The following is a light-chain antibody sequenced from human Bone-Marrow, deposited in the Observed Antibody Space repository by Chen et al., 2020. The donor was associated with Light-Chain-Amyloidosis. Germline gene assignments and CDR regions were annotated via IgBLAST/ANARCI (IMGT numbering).Light chain of an antibody. J-gene: IGLJ1*01. Sequence: QSALTQPASVSGSPGQSITISCTGTSTEVGNYNLVSWYQRHPGKAPKLIIFEDNKRPSGVPSRFSGSRSGYTASLTISGLQAEDESDYYCCSYAGSQIFVFGTGSRVTVL. CDR2: EDN. CDR3: CSYAGSQIFV. V-gene: IGLV2-23*01. CDR1: STEVGNYNL.